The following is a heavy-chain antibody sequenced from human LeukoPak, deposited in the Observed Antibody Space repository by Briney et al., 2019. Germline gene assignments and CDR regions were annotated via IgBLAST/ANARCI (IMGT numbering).Heavy chain of an antibody. D-gene: IGHD6-13*01. CDR1: GGTFSSYA. Sequence: SVTVSCKASGGTFSSYAISWVRQAPGQGLEWMGGIIPIFGTENYAQKFQGRVTITADEYTSTDYMKLSSLRSEDTAVYYCARDPLSIAAAGTYYYYGMDVWGQGTTVTVSS. J-gene: IGHJ6*02. CDR2: IIPIFGTE. CDR3: ARDPLSIAAAGTYYYYGMDV. V-gene: IGHV1-69*13.